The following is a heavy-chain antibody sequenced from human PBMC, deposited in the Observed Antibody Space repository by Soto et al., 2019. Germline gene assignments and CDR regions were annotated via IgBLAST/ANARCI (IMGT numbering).Heavy chain of an antibody. D-gene: IGHD3-16*01. V-gene: IGHV1-2*02. J-gene: IGHJ5*01. CDR1: EYPFSLNH. CDR2: LNPYSGAT. CDR3: ATARRGTVSLLTA. Sequence: APATASCPTSEYPFSLNHLHWVHQAPGQGLEWMGWLNPYSGATTYAPKYQGRITLTRDTSLSTSYMELIGLKSDDTAVYYCATARRGTVSLLTAWGQGTLVTVS.